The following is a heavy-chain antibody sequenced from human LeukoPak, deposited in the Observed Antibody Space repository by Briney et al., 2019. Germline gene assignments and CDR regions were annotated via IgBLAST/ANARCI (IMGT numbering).Heavy chain of an antibody. Sequence: PGGSLRLSCAASGFIFNNYGLVWVRQAPGTELEWVSAISKDGGGTTYADFVKGRFSVSRDNSKNTLFLQMNSLRAEDTALYYCAKGSSGYFFDLWGQGTLVTVSS. J-gene: IGHJ4*02. CDR2: ISKDGGGT. V-gene: IGHV3-23*01. CDR3: AKGSSGYFFDL. D-gene: IGHD3-22*01. CDR1: GFIFNNYG.